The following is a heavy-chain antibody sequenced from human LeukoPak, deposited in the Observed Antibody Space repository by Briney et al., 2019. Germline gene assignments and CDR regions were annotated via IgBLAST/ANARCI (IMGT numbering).Heavy chain of an antibody. CDR3: ARDYCSGGSCSLDY. D-gene: IGHD2-15*01. CDR2: IKQDGSEK. Sequence: GGSLRLSCAASGFTFSSYWMSWVRQAPGKGLEWVANIKQDGSEKYYVDSVKGRFTISRDNAKNSLYLQMNSLRAEDTAVYYCARDYCSGGSCSLDYWGQGTLVTVSS. J-gene: IGHJ4*02. V-gene: IGHV3-7*01. CDR1: GFTFSSYW.